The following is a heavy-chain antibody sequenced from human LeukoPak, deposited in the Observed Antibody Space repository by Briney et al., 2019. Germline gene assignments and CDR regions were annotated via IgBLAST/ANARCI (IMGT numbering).Heavy chain of an antibody. CDR3: AIIVSSSQIDY. Sequence: GGSLRLSCAASGFTFSSYAMSWVRQAPGEGMEWVSAISGSGGSTYYADSVKGRFTISRDNSKNTLYLQMNSLRAEDTAVYYCAIIVSSSQIDYWGQGTLVTVSS. V-gene: IGHV3-23*01. J-gene: IGHJ4*02. D-gene: IGHD6-6*01. CDR1: GFTFSSYA. CDR2: ISGSGGST.